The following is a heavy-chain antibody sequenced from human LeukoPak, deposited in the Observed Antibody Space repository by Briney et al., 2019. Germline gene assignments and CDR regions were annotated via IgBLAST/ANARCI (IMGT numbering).Heavy chain of an antibody. J-gene: IGHJ4*02. Sequence: ASVNVSCKTSASMFTTYGVNWVRQPPGQELKWMGWINTHKGNTYFSREFQDRVFLTTDASTNTAYMELRSLRSDDTAIYYCASYFSGSGSFTSQFDHWGQGTLVTVSS. CDR1: ASMFTTYG. D-gene: IGHD3-10*01. V-gene: IGHV1-18*04. CDR2: INTHKGNT. CDR3: ASYFSGSGSFTSQFDH.